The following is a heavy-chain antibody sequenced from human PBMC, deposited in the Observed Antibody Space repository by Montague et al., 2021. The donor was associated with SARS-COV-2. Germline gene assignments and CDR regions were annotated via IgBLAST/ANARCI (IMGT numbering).Heavy chain of an antibody. CDR3: ARFPTSYYYDSKAAPATPDAFDI. CDR1: GGSFSGYY. V-gene: IGHV4-34*01. D-gene: IGHD3-22*01. CDR2: ISHSGST. J-gene: IGHJ3*02. Sequence: SETLSLTCAVYGGSFSGYYWSWIRQPPGKGLEWIGDISHSGSTNYNPSLKGRVTISVDTSKNQFSLKPSSVTAADTAVYYCARFPTSYYYDSKAAPATPDAFDIWGQGTMVTVSS.